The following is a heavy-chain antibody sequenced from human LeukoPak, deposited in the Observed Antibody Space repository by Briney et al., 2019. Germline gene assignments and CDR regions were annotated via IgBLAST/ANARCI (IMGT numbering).Heavy chain of an antibody. D-gene: IGHD3-16*02. J-gene: IGHJ4*02. CDR1: GFTFSSYG. CDR3: ARDRPVMITFGGVIIAAY. V-gene: IGHV3-30*03. CDR2: ISYGGSNK. Sequence: GGSLRLSCAASGFTFSSYGMHWVRQAPGKGLEWVAVISYGGSNKYYADSVKGRFTISRENSKNTLYLRMNSLRAEDTAVYYCARDRPVMITFGGVIIAAYWGQGTLVSVSS.